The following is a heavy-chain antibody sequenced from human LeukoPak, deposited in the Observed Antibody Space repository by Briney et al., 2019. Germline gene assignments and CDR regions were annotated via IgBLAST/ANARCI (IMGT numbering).Heavy chain of an antibody. D-gene: IGHD3-22*01. CDR2: INHSGST. CDR3: ARDRGYYDSSGYYYHWYFDL. CDR1: GGSFSGYY. J-gene: IGHJ2*01. Sequence: SETLSLTCAVYGGSFSGYYWSWIRQPPGKGLEWIGEINHSGSTNYNPSLKSRVTISVDTSKNQFSLKLSSVTAADTAVYYCARDRGYYDSSGYYYHWYFDLWGRGTLVTVSS. V-gene: IGHV4-34*01.